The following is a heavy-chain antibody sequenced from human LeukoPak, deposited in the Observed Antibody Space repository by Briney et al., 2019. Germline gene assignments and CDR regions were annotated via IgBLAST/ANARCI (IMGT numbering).Heavy chain of an antibody. J-gene: IGHJ5*02. V-gene: IGHV4-4*07. D-gene: IGHD4-17*01. CDR2: IYTSGST. Sequence: SETLSLTCTVSGGSISSYYWSWIRQPAGKGLEWIGRIYTSGSTNYNPSLKSRVTISVDTSKNQFSLKLSSVTAADTAVYYCATSTVIIGSWFDPWGQGTLVTVSS. CDR1: GGSISSYY. CDR3: ATSTVIIGSWFDP.